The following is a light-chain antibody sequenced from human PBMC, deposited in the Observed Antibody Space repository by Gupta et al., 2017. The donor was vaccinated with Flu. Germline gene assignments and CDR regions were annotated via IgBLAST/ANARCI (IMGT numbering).Light chain of an antibody. J-gene: IGKJ4*01. Sequence: EIVLTQSPATLSLSPGKRATLSCRASQSVSSYLAWYQQKPGQAPRLLIYDASNRATGIPARFSGSGSGTDFTLTIISLEPEDFAVYYCHQRSNWAITFGGGTKVEIK. CDR1: QSVSSY. CDR3: HQRSNWAIT. CDR2: DAS. V-gene: IGKV3-11*01.